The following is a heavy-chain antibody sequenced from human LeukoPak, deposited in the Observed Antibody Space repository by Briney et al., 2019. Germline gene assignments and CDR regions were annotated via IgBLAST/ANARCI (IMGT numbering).Heavy chain of an antibody. D-gene: IGHD4-17*01. V-gene: IGHV4-38-2*01. Sequence: PSETLSLTCAVSGYSIIIGYYWAWIRQPPGKGLEWIGSIYHSGSTYYNPSLKSRVTISIDTSKNQFSLKLSSVTAADTAVYYCARWTYGDYAFDYWGQGTLVTVSS. CDR1: GYSIIIGYY. CDR3: ARWTYGDYAFDY. CDR2: IYHSGST. J-gene: IGHJ4*02.